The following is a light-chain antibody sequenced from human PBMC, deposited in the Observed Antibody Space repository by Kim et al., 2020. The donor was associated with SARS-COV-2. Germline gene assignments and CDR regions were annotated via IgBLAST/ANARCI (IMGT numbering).Light chain of an antibody. CDR3: QQYRDSGLT. V-gene: IGKV3-20*01. CDR1: QSVSSDY. Sequence: SPGERATLSGRASQSVSSDYFAWYQQQPGQAPRLLIYAASRRASGIPDRFTGSGSGTDFTLTISRLEPEDFAMYFCQQYRDSGLTFGPGTKVDIK. J-gene: IGKJ3*01. CDR2: AAS.